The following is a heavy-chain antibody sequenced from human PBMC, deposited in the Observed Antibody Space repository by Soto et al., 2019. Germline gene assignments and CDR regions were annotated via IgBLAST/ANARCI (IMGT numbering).Heavy chain of an antibody. CDR2: FNPMSGST. D-gene: IGHD6-13*01. V-gene: IGHV1-46*04. CDR1: GYIFINYY. Sequence: QEQLVQSGAEVKKPGASVKISCKTSGYIFINYYIHWVRQDPGQGLEWVALFNPMSGSTNYAQKLQGRVTVTSDTSKNTVYMELSSLFSEDTAVYYCARDLAAADYWGQGTLVTVSS. J-gene: IGHJ4*02. CDR3: ARDLAAADY.